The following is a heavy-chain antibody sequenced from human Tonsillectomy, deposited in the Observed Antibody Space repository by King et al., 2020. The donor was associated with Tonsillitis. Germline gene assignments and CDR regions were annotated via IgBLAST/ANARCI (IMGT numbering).Heavy chain of an antibody. J-gene: IGHJ4*02. CDR3: ARYVSGSFDY. CDR2: MYSSGTI. CDR1: VGSISSGDHF. Sequence: QLQESGPGVVKPSETLSLTCTVSVGSISSGDHFCAWIRQPPGKGLEWIGYMYSSGTIFFNPYLKSRITISGGTSENRFSLKLSSVTAADTAVYFCARYVSGSFDYWGQGALVTVSS. V-gene: IGHV4-39*01. D-gene: IGHD1-26*01.